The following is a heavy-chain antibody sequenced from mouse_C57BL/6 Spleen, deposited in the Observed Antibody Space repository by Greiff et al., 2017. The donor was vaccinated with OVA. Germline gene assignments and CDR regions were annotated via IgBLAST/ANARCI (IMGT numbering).Heavy chain of an antibody. Sequence: VQLKQSGPGMVKPSQSLSLTCTVTGYSITSGYDWHWIRHFPGNKLEWMGYISYSGSTNYNPSLKSRISITHDTSKNHFFLKLNSVTTEDTATYYCARGTTVYYFDYWGQGTTLTVSS. CDR1: GYSITSGYD. V-gene: IGHV3-1*01. CDR3: ARGTTVYYFDY. J-gene: IGHJ2*01. CDR2: ISYSGST. D-gene: IGHD1-1*01.